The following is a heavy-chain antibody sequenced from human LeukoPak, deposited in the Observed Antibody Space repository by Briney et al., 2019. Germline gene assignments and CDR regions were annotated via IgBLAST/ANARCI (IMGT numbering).Heavy chain of an antibody. Sequence: SETLSLTCTISGVSISSSNSYWGWIRQPPGKGLEWIGSIYYTGNTYYNASLKSRVTISIDTSNNQISLRLISVTATDTAMYYCARQTGSGLFTLPGGQGTLVTVSS. CDR2: IYYTGNT. CDR1: GVSISSSNSY. J-gene: IGHJ4*02. D-gene: IGHD3/OR15-3a*01. CDR3: ARQTGSGLFTLP. V-gene: IGHV4-39*01.